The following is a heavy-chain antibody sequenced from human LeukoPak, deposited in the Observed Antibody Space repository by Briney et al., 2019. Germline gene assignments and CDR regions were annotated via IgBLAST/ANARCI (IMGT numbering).Heavy chain of an antibody. Sequence: PGGSLRLSCAASGFTFSSYDMHWVRQATGKGLEWVSAIGAAGDTYYPGSVKGRFTISRENAKNSLYLQMNSLRAGDTAVYYCARATVTTHLFDYWGQETRVSVSS. V-gene: IGHV3-13*01. CDR2: IGAAGDT. CDR1: GFTFSSYD. D-gene: IGHD4-17*01. J-gene: IGHJ4*02. CDR3: ARATVTTHLFDY.